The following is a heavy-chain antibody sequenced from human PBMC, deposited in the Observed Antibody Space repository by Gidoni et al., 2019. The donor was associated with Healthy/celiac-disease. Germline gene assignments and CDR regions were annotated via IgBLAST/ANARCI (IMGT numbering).Heavy chain of an antibody. CDR3: ARDLGTTVVTPDAFDI. CDR1: GFTFSSYE. Sequence: EVQLVESVGGLVQPGGSLRLSCAASGFTFSSYEMNWVRQAPVKGLEWVSYISSSGSTIYYADSVKGRFTISRDNAKNSLYLQMNSLRAEDTAVYYCARDLGTTVVTPDAFDIWGQGTMVTVSS. CDR2: ISSSGSTI. J-gene: IGHJ3*02. D-gene: IGHD4-17*01. V-gene: IGHV3-48*03.